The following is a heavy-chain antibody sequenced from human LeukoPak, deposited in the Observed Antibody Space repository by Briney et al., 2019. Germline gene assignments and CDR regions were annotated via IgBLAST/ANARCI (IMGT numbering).Heavy chain of an antibody. CDR3: ARGELAVTTGSAVPPISDYYYYYGMDV. Sequence: ASVKVSCKASGYTFTGYYMHWVRQAPGQGLEWMGWINPNSGGTNYAQKFQGWVTMTRDTSISTAYMELSRLRSDDTAVYYCARGELAVTTGSAVPPISDYYYYYGMDVWGQGTTVTVSS. J-gene: IGHJ6*02. D-gene: IGHD4-17*01. V-gene: IGHV1-2*04. CDR1: GYTFTGYY. CDR2: INPNSGGT.